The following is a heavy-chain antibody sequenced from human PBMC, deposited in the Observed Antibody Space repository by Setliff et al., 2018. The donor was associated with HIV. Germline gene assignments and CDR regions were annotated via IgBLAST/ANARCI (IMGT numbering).Heavy chain of an antibody. D-gene: IGHD6-19*01. V-gene: IGHV1-18*01. CDR2: ISAYNGNT. Sequence: ASVKVSCKASGYTLTSYGINWVRQAPGQGLEWMGWISAYNGNTNYAQKLQGRVTMTTDTSTSTAYMELRSLRSDDTAVYYCARKYGSGWSESYYYYMDVWGKGTTVTVSS. CDR3: ARKYGSGWSESYYYYMDV. CDR1: GYTLTSYG. J-gene: IGHJ6*03.